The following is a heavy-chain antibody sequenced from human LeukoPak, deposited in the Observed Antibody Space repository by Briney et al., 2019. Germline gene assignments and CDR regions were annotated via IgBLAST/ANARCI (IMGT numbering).Heavy chain of an antibody. D-gene: IGHD2-15*01. V-gene: IGHV4-59*01. J-gene: IGHJ5*02. CDR1: VGSISSYY. Sequence: SETLSLTCTVSVGSISSYYWSWIRQPPGKGLEWIGYIYYSGSTNYNPSLKSRVTISVDTSKNQFSLKLSSVTAADTAVYYCASGGLLYCSGGSCYSGNNNWFDPWGQGTLVTVSS. CDR2: IYYSGST. CDR3: ASGGLLYCSGGSCYSGNNNWFDP.